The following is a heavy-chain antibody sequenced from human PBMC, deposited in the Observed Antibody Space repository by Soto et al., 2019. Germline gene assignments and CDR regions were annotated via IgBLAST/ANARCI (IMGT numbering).Heavy chain of an antibody. CDR2: IYYSGST. CDR3: ARLRIGGPSDFWSGYYGGYWYYGMDV. Sequence: SETLSLTCTVSGGSISSGGYYWSWIRQHPGKGLEWIGYIYYSGSTYYNPSLKSRVTISVDTSKNQFSLKLSSVTAADTAVYYCARLRIGGPSDFWSGYYGGYWYYGMDVWGQGTTVTVSS. V-gene: IGHV4-31*03. J-gene: IGHJ6*02. CDR1: GGSISSGGYY. D-gene: IGHD3-3*01.